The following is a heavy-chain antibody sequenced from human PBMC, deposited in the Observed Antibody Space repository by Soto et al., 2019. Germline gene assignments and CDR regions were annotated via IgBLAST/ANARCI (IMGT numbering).Heavy chain of an antibody. J-gene: IGHJ5*02. Sequence: EVQLLESGGGLVQPGGSLRLSCAASGFTFSSYAMSWVRQAPGKGLEWVSAISGSGGSTYYADSVKGRFTISRENCKNTLYLQLNRVRAEDAAVYYWGKGERHLGSGGHHNGWFDPRGQGTLVPVPS. D-gene: IGHD3-10*01. CDR1: GFTFSSYA. V-gene: IGHV3-23*01. CDR2: ISGSGGST. CDR3: GKGERHLGSGGHHNGWFDP.